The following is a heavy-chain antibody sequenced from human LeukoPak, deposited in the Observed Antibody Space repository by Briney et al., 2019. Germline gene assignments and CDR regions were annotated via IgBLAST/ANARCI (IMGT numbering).Heavy chain of an antibody. D-gene: IGHD3-22*01. CDR1: GYIFTSYY. CDR2: INPSGGST. V-gene: IGHV1-46*01. J-gene: IGHJ4*02. Sequence: GASVKVSCKASGYIFTSYYMHWVRQAPGQGLEWMGMINPSGGSTSYTQKFQGRVTMTRDMSTSTVYMELSSLRSEDTAVYYCARAFNGDSSGYYFDYWGQGTLVTVSS. CDR3: ARAFNGDSSGYYFDY.